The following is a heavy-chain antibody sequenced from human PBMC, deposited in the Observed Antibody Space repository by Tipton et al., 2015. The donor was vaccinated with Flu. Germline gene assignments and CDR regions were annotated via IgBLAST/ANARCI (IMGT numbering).Heavy chain of an antibody. Sequence: QSGAEVKKPGASVKVSCKASGYTFTGYYMHWVRQAPGQGLEWMGWINPNSGGTNYAQKFQGRVTMTRDTSISTAYLELSRLRSDDTAVYSCARVRVRPDPYFCGLDVWGQGTTVTVSS. D-gene: IGHD4/OR15-4a*01. CDR1: GYTFTGYY. J-gene: IGHJ6*02. V-gene: IGHV1-2*02. CDR2: INPNSGGT. CDR3: ARVRVRPDPYFCGLDV.